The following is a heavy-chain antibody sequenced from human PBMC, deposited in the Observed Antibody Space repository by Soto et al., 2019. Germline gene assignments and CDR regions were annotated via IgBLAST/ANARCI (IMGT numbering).Heavy chain of an antibody. V-gene: IGHV4-59*01. J-gene: IGHJ4*02. D-gene: IGHD3-22*01. CDR1: GGSISSYY. Sequence: TSETLSLTCTVSGGSISSYYWSWIRQPPGKGLEWIGYIYYSGSTNYNPSLKSRVTISVDTSKNQFSLKLSSVTAADTAVYYCAITSGYYPGRFDYWGQGTLVTVSS. CDR2: IYYSGST. CDR3: AITSGYYPGRFDY.